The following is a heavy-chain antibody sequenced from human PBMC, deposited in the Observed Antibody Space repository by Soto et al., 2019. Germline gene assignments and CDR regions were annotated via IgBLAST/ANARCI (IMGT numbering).Heavy chain of an antibody. D-gene: IGHD6-19*01. Sequence: QITLKESGPTLVKPTQTLTLTCTFSGFSLSSTRMAVGWIRQPPGKDLEWLALIYWVDDKRYSPFLKSRLTITTDTSKNQVVLTMSNMYPVDTARYYCAHIVVAGLWYYFDYWGQGTLVTGSS. V-gene: IGHV2-5*02. J-gene: IGHJ4*02. CDR2: IYWVDDK. CDR1: GFSLSSTRMA. CDR3: AHIVVAGLWYYFDY.